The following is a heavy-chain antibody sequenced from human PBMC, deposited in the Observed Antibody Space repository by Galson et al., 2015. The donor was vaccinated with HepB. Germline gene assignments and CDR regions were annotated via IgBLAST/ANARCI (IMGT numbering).Heavy chain of an antibody. V-gene: IGHV3-21*01. D-gene: IGHD6-13*01. CDR2: ISSSSSYT. CDR1: GFTFSSYS. Sequence: SLRLSCAASGFTFSSYSMNWVRQAPGKGLEWVSSISSSSSYTYYADSVKGRFTISRDNAKNSLYLQMNSLRAEDTAVYYCARFRGGHSSSWYYYYYMDVWGKGTTVTVSS. CDR3: ARFRGGHSSSWYYYYYMDV. J-gene: IGHJ6*03.